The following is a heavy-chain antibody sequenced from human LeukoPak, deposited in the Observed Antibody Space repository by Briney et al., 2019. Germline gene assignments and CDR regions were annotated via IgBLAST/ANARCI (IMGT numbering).Heavy chain of an antibody. J-gene: IGHJ4*02. D-gene: IGHD6-19*01. CDR1: GFIFNNYA. CDR3: AKDNRRHYTSGPNPDSLH. V-gene: IGHV3-9*01. Sequence: GGSLRLSCAGSGFIFNNYATHWVRQPPGKGLEWVSGISWNSGSIDYADSVKGRFAISRDNAKNSLYLQMNSLRVEDTAFYYCAKDNRRHYTSGPNPDSLHWGQGALVTVSS. CDR2: ISWNSGSI.